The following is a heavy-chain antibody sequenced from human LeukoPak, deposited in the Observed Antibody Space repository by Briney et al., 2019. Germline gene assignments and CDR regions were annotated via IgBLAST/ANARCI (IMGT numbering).Heavy chain of an antibody. CDR2: INGFGTNT. J-gene: IGHJ4*02. CDR3: AKDQAAAGTRYFDY. Sequence: GGPLRLSSAVSGFTFSGYAMSWVRQAPGKGLEWVSGINGFGTNTYYADSVKGRFTISRDNSRNTLYLQMNSLRAEDTAVYYCAKDQAAAGTRYFDYWGQGTLVTVSS. D-gene: IGHD6-13*01. V-gene: IGHV3-23*01. CDR1: GFTFSGYA.